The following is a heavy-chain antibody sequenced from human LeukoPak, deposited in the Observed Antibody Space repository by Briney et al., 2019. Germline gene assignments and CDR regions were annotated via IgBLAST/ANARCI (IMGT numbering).Heavy chain of an antibody. CDR3: ARARGIVVVVAAPPGGRFDP. V-gene: IGHV1-2*02. J-gene: IGHJ5*02. D-gene: IGHD2-15*01. CDR2: INPNSGGT. CDR1: GYTFIGYY. Sequence: GASVKVSCKASGYTFIGYYMHWVRQAPGQGLEWMGWINPNSGGTNYAQKFQGRVTMTRDTSISTAYMELSRLRSDDTAVYYCARARGIVVVVAAPPGGRFDPWGQGTLVTVSS.